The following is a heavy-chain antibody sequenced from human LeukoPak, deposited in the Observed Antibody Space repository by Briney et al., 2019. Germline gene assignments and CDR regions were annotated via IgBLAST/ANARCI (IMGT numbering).Heavy chain of an antibody. V-gene: IGHV4-31*03. Sequence: SEILSLTCTVSGGSISSGGYYWSWIRQHPGKGLERIGYIYYSGSTYYNPSLKSRVTISVDTSKNQFSLKLSSVTAADTAVYYCASSMVFGAFDIWGQGTMVTVSS. J-gene: IGHJ3*02. CDR1: GGSISSGGYY. CDR2: IYYSGST. CDR3: ASSMVFGAFDI. D-gene: IGHD2-8*01.